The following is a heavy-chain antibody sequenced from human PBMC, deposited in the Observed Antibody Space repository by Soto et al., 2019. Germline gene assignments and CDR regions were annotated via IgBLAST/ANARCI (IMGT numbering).Heavy chain of an antibody. CDR2: IWYDGSNK. D-gene: IGHD3-10*01. J-gene: IGHJ6*02. CDR3: AGWFETYYYGMDV. V-gene: IGHV3-33*01. CDR1: GFTFSSYG. Sequence: GGSLRLSCAASGFTFSSYGMHWVRQAPGKGLEWVAVIWYDGSNKYYADSVKGRFTISRDNSKNTLYLQMNSLRAEDTAVYYCAGWFETYYYGMDVWGQGTTVTVSS.